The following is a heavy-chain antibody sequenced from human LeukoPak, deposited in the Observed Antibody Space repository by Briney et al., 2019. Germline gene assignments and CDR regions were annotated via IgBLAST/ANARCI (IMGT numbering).Heavy chain of an antibody. CDR2: ISSSSSTI. CDR1: GFTFSSYS. Sequence: GGSLRLSCAASGFTFSSYSMNWVRQAPGKGLEWVSYISSSSSTIYYADSVKGRFTISRDNAKNSLFVQMNSLRAEDTALYYCAKDACSGTSCSFDYWGQGTLVTVSS. D-gene: IGHD2-2*01. J-gene: IGHJ4*02. V-gene: IGHV3-48*04. CDR3: AKDACSGTSCSFDY.